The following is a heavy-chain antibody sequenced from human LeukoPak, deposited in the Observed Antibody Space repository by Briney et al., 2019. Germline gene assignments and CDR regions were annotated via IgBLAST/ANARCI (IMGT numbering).Heavy chain of an antibody. D-gene: IGHD6-6*01. CDR1: GFTFSSYS. CDR2: ISTSISTI. J-gene: IGHJ4*02. V-gene: IGHV3-48*01. Sequence: GGSLRLSCAASGFTFSSYSMTWVPKAPGKGLGWVSYISTSISTIYYADSLKGRFTISRDSAKNSLYLQMNSLRAEDTAVFYCARNEYSSSRFDYWGQGNLVTVSS. CDR3: ARNEYSSSRFDY.